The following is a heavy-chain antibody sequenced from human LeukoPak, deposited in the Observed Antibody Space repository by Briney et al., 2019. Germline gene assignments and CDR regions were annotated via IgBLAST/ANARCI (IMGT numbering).Heavy chain of an antibody. CDR3: AREREPYGSGSYFVTNWFDP. CDR2: INPNSGGT. CDR1: GYTFTGYY. Sequence: ASVKVSCKASGYTFTGYYTHWVRQAPGQGLEWMGWINPNSGGTNYAQKFQGRVTMTRDTSISTAYMELSRLRSDDTAVYYCAREREPYGSGSYFVTNWFDPWGQGTLVTVSS. V-gene: IGHV1-2*02. J-gene: IGHJ5*02. D-gene: IGHD3-10*01.